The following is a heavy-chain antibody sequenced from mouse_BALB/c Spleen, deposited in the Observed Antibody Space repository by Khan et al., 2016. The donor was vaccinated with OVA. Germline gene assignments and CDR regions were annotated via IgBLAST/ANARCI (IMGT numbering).Heavy chain of an antibody. D-gene: IGHD2-4*01. Sequence: QVQLQQSGPGLVPPSQSLSITCTVSGFSLTSYGVHWVRQSPGKGLEWLGVIWSGGITDYNAVFISRLNISKDSSKSQAFLKMDSLHTNDTAIYYCARNYDYAEGLDYWGQGTLVTVSA. V-gene: IGHV2-2*02. CDR1: GFSLTSYG. J-gene: IGHJ3*01. CDR3: ARNYDYAEGLDY. CDR2: IWSGGIT.